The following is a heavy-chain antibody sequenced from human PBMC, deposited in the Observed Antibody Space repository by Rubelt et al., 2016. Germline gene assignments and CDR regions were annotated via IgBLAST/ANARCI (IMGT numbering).Heavy chain of an antibody. V-gene: IGHV3-23*01. CDR1: GFTFNTYA. Sequence: EVQLLQSGGGLVQPGGSLRLSCVASGFTFNTYALSWVRQAPGKGLEWVETCSGSGESTYYADPVKGRFTISTDSSKKTPFLQMSSLRGDDTAVYYCAKGGRGSWFDYWGLGALVTVSS. CDR3: AKGGRGSWFDY. CDR2: CSGSGEST. J-gene: IGHJ4*02. D-gene: IGHD3-16*01.